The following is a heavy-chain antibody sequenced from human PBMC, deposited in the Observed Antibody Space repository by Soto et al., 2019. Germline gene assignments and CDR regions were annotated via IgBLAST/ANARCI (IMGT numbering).Heavy chain of an antibody. CDR3: AGCTRFLEWSTVLQYMDV. J-gene: IGHJ6*03. D-gene: IGHD3-3*01. CDR1: GGSISSRSYY. CDR2: MYYSGST. Sequence: QLQLQESGPGLVKPSETLSLTCTVSGGSISSRSYYWGWIRQPPGKGLEWIGSMYYSGSTYYNPSLKSRVPTSVDTSKNQFSLRLSSVTAADTAVYYCAGCTRFLEWSTVLQYMDVWGKGTTVTVSS. V-gene: IGHV4-39*01.